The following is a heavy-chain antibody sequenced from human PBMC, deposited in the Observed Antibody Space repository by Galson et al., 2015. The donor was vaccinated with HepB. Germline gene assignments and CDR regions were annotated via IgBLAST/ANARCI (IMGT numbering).Heavy chain of an antibody. D-gene: IGHD1-1*01. CDR2: IYYSGST. Sequence: SETLSLTCTVSGGSVSSGSYYWSWIRQPPGKGLEWIGYIYYSGSTNYNPSLKSRVTISVDTSKNQFSLKLSSVTAADTAVYYCARDRQLERLTGYYYYYMDVWGKGTTVTVSS. CDR1: GGSVSSGSYY. V-gene: IGHV4-61*01. CDR3: ARDRQLERLTGYYYYYMDV. J-gene: IGHJ6*03.